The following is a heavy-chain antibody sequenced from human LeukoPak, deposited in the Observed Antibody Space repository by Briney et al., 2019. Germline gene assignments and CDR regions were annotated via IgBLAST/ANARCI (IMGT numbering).Heavy chain of an antibody. Sequence: SETLSLTCTVSGGSISSSSYYWSWIRQPPGKGLEWIGEINHSGSTNYNPSLKSRVTISVDTSKNQFSLKLSSVTAADTAVYYCARGAPPLGYCSGGSCPPWFDPWGQGTLVTVSS. CDR1: GGSISSSSYY. CDR3: ARGAPPLGYCSGGSCPPWFDP. CDR2: INHSGST. D-gene: IGHD2-15*01. J-gene: IGHJ5*02. V-gene: IGHV4-39*07.